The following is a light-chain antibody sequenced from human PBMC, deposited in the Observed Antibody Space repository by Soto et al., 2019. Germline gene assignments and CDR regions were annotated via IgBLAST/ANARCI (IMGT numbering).Light chain of an antibody. CDR3: QQYGSSPRT. V-gene: IGKV3-20*01. CDR1: QSVSSSY. Sequence: VLTQSPGTLSLSPGERATLSCRASQSVSSSYLAWYQQKPGHAPRLLIYGASSRATGIPYRFSGSGSGTDFTLTISRLEPEDFAVYYCQQYGSSPRTFGQGTKVDIK. CDR2: GAS. J-gene: IGKJ1*01.